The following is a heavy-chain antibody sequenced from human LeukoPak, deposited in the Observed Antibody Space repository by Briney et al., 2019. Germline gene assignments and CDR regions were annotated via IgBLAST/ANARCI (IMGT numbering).Heavy chain of an antibody. D-gene: IGHD7-27*01. V-gene: IGHV3-23*01. CDR1: GFTFSNYA. CDR2: ISGSGDST. J-gene: IGHJ3*02. Sequence: GGSLRLSCAASGFTFSNYAMRWVRQAPGKGLEWVSGISGSGDSTYYADSVKGRFTISRDNSNNTLYLQMNSLRVEDTAVYYCARDGDSSDAFDNWGQGTMVTVSS. CDR3: ARDGDSSDAFDN.